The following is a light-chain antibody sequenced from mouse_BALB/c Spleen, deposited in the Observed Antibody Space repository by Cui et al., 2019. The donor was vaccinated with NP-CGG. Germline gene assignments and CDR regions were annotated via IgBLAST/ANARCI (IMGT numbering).Light chain of an antibody. J-gene: IGLJ1*01. CDR1: TGAVTTSNY. Sequence: QAVVTQASAPTTSPGETVTLTCRSSTGAVTTSNYANWIQEKPDHLFTGLIGGTNNRAPGVPARFSGSLIGDKAVLIIIGAQTEDEAIYFCALWYSNHWVFGGGTKLTVL. CDR2: GTN. CDR3: ALWYSNHWV. V-gene: IGLV1*01.